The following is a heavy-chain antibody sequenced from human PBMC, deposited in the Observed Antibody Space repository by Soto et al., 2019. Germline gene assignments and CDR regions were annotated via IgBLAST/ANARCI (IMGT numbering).Heavy chain of an antibody. V-gene: IGHV3-23*01. CDR1: GFTFSHYV. D-gene: IGHD2-21*01. Sequence: GGSLRLSCAASGFTFSHYVLSWVRQAPGGGLEWVSSISGSGSSIYLADSVRGRFAMSRDLSTNTVSLQMNSLTVEDTAIYYCAKVRASYLSASYFYYGLEVWGQGTTVTVSS. CDR2: ISGSGSSI. CDR3: AKVRASYLSASYFYYGLEV. J-gene: IGHJ6*02.